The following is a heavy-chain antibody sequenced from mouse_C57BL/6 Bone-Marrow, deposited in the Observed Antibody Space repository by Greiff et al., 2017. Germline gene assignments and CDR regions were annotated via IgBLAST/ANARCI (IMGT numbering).Heavy chain of an antibody. CDR1: GYTFTSYD. D-gene: IGHD1-1*01. V-gene: IGHV1-85*01. J-gene: IGHJ2*01. CDR2: IYPRDGST. CDR3: ARDYGSSEDY. Sequence: VQLQQSGPELVKPGASVKLSCKASGYTFTSYDINWVKQRPGQGLEWIGWIYPRDGSTTYNEKFKGKATLTVDTSSSTAYMELHSLTSEDSAVYFCARDYGSSEDYWGQGTTLTVSS.